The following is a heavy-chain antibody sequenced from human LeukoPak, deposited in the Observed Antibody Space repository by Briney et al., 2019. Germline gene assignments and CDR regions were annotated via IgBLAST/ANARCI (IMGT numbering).Heavy chain of an antibody. CDR1: GFTFDDYA. CDR2: ISGSGGST. Sequence: PGGSLRLSCAASGFTFDDYAMHWVRQAPGKGLEWVSAISGSGGSTYYADSVKGRFTISRDNSKNTLYLQMNSLRAEDTAVYYCAKQWLEAFDIWGQGTMVTVSS. V-gene: IGHV3-23*01. CDR3: AKQWLEAFDI. D-gene: IGHD6-19*01. J-gene: IGHJ3*02.